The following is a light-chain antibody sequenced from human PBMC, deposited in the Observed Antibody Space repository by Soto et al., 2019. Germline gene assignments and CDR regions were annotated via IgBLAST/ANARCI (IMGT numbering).Light chain of an antibody. V-gene: IGKV3D-15*01. Sequence: EIVMTQSPATLSVSPGERATLSCRASQSVSSNLAWYQQKPGQAPRLLLYGVSTRATGIPARFSGSGSETEFTLTISSLQSEDFAVYYCQQYNNWPRTFGPGTKVDFK. CDR1: QSVSSN. CDR2: GVS. J-gene: IGKJ3*01. CDR3: QQYNNWPRT.